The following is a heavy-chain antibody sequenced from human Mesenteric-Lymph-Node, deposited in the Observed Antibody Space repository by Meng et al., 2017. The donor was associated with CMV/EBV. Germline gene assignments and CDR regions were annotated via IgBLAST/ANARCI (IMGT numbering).Heavy chain of an antibody. V-gene: IGHV1-69*05. Sequence: SVKVSCKASGGTFRNNVFSWVRQAPGQGLEWMGGIVPMGRTTNYAQKFQGRVTITTDDSTNTDYMEMSSLTSADTAVYYCARVVLDINRYGMDVWGQGTTVTVSS. D-gene: IGHD3/OR15-3a*01. CDR3: ARVVLDINRYGMDV. J-gene: IGHJ6*02. CDR2: IVPMGRTT. CDR1: GGTFRNNV.